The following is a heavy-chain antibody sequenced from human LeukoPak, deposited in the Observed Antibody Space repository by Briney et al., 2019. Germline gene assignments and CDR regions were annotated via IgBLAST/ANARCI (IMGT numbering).Heavy chain of an antibody. Sequence: PGGSLRLSCAASGFTFTNYYMNWVRQAPGKGLEWVSSISGSGDYIFSADSMKGRFTISRDSAKNLLSLQMNSLRAEDTAVYYCARVYGSSWNNDYFDYWGQGTLVTVSS. CDR2: ISGSGDYI. J-gene: IGHJ4*02. D-gene: IGHD6-13*01. V-gene: IGHV3-21*01. CDR3: ARVYGSSWNNDYFDY. CDR1: GFTFTNYY.